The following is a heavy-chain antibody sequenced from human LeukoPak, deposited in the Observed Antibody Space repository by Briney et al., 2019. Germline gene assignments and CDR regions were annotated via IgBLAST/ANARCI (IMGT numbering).Heavy chain of an antibody. D-gene: IGHD3-22*01. J-gene: IGHJ4*02. Sequence: GASVKVSCKASGYTFTGYYMHWVRQAPGQGLEWMGWINPNSGGTNYAQKFQGRVTMTRDTSISTAYVELSRLRSDDTAVYYCARGYRRERLTMIVVSILGKHGRPPDYWGQGTLVTVSS. CDR1: GYTFTGYY. CDR3: ARGYRRERLTMIVVSILGKHGRPPDY. CDR2: INPNSGGT. V-gene: IGHV1-2*02.